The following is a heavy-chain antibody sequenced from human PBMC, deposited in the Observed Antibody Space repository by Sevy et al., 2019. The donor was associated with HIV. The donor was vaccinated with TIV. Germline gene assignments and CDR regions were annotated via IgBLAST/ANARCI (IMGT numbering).Heavy chain of an antibody. CDR2: IKEDGSES. J-gene: IGHJ6*02. CDR1: GFTFSTYW. D-gene: IGHD3-10*01. V-gene: IGHV3-7*03. Sequence: GGSLRLSCTASGFTFSTYWMSWVRQAPGKGLEWLANIKEDGSESYYVDPVKGRFTISRDNPKNSLLLQMNSLRADDTGLYYCVRDWRGYFDSGSRYYYYGMDVWGQWTTVTVSS. CDR3: VRDWRGYFDSGSRYYYYGMDV.